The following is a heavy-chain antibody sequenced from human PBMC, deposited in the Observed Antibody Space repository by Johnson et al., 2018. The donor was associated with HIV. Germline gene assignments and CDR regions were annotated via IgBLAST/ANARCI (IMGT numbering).Heavy chain of an antibody. CDR1: GFTFSIYG. CDR3: ARDSSNSFRFEMYAFDI. CDR2: IISDVSSA. V-gene: IGHV3-NL1*01. Sequence: VQLVESGGGVVQPGRSLRLSCAASGFTFSIYGMHWVRQAPGKGLVWVSRIISDVSSAIYTDSVTGRFTISRDNSRNTLYLQMNSLRVEDTAVYYCARDSSNSFRFEMYAFDIWGQGTIVTVSS. D-gene: IGHD6-6*01. J-gene: IGHJ3*02.